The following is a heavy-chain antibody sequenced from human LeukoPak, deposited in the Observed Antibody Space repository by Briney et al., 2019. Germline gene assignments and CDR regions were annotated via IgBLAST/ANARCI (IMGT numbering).Heavy chain of an antibody. CDR2: IKQDGIEK. D-gene: IGHD6-19*01. CDR1: GFTFSSYW. V-gene: IGHV3-7*04. J-gene: IGHJ4*02. Sequence: GGSLRPSCAASGFTFSSYWMTWVRQAPGKGLEWVVNIKQDGIEKYYVDSVKGRFTISRDDAKNSLYLQMNSLRAEDTAVYYCARDQQQWLALDYWGRGTLVTVSS. CDR3: ARDQQQWLALDY.